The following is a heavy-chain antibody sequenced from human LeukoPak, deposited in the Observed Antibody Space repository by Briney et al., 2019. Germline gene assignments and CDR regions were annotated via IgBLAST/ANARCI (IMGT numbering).Heavy chain of an antibody. Sequence: GGSLRLSCAASGFTFSSYGMHWVRQAPGKGLERVAVIWYDGSNKYYADSVKGRFTISRDNSKNTLYLQMNSLRAEDTAVYYCARDGYYYDSSGYYDYWGQGTLVTVSS. CDR3: ARDGYYYDSSGYYDY. CDR1: GFTFSSYG. CDR2: IWYDGSNK. D-gene: IGHD3-22*01. V-gene: IGHV3-33*01. J-gene: IGHJ4*02.